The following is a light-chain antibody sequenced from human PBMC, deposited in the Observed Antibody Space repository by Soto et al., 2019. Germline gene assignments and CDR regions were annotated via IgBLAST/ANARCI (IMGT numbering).Light chain of an antibody. V-gene: IGLV2-14*01. CDR2: EVS. Sequence: QSVLTQHASVSGSPGQSITISCTGTSSDVGGYNYVSWYQQHPGKAPKLMIYEVSNQHSGVSNRFSGSKSGNTASLTLSGLQAEDEADYYCSSYTSSSTLVFGTGTKLTVL. J-gene: IGLJ1*01. CDR1: SSDVGGYNY. CDR3: SSYTSSSTLV.